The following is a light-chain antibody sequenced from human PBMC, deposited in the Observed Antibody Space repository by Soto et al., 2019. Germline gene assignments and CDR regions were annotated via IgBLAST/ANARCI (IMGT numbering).Light chain of an antibody. CDR1: QVISNY. J-gene: IGKJ2*01. V-gene: IGKV1-33*01. CDR3: QQYENLPYT. Sequence: DIQMTQSASSLSASVGDRVTITCQASQVISNYLNWYQQKPGKAPKLLIYDISTLEIGVPPRFSGSGSGTDFTFTITGLQPEDIATYYCQQYENLPYTFGQGTKLEI. CDR2: DIS.